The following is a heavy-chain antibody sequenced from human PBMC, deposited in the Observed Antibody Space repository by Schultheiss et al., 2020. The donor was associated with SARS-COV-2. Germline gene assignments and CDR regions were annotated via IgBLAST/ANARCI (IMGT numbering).Heavy chain of an antibody. CDR2: ISSSGSTI. D-gene: IGHD3-3*01. CDR1: GFTFSSYE. J-gene: IGHJ6*02. Sequence: GGSLRLSCAASGFTFSSYEMNWVRQAPGKGLEWVSYISSSGSTIYYADSVKGRFTISRDNAKNSLYLQMNSLRAEDTAVYYCASGATYYDFWSGLSSHYYYYGMDVWGQGTTVTVSS. CDR3: ASGATYYDFWSGLSSHYYYYGMDV. V-gene: IGHV3-48*03.